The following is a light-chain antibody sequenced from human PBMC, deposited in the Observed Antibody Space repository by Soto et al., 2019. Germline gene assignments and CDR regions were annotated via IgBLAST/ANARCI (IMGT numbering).Light chain of an antibody. J-gene: IGKJ1*01. V-gene: IGKV1-5*03. Sequence: DIQMTQSPSTLSASVGDRVTITCRASQSISSWLAWYQQKPGKAPKLLIYKASSLESGVPSRFSGSGSGTEFTITISRPQPYDFETYHCQQGNSYWTFGQGTKVEIK. CDR1: QSISSW. CDR2: KAS. CDR3: QQGNSYWT.